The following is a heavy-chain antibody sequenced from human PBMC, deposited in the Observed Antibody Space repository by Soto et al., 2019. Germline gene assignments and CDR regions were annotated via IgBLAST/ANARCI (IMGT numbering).Heavy chain of an antibody. CDR3: ARESGAATATLDYYYFYMDV. D-gene: IGHD6-25*01. V-gene: IGHV1-2*04. Sequence: ASAQIFSPASPGTFSSYNISWVRQAPRQGQEWMGGINPNGGGTKYAQKCQGWVSMTRATSIRTVYMQLSRLRSDDTAVYYCARESGAATATLDYYYFYMDVWGTGTTVTVSS. J-gene: IGHJ6*03. CDR2: INPNGGGT. CDR1: PGTFSSYN.